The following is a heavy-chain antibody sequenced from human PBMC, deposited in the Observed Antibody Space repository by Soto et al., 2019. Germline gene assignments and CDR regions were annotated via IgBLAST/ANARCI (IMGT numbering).Heavy chain of an antibody. D-gene: IGHD6-19*01. J-gene: IGHJ4*02. CDR2: ISYGGGT. V-gene: IGHV4-39*01. Sequence: QLQLQESGPGLVKPSETLSLTCSVSGGSISSRDYYWGWIRQPPGQGLEWIGSISYGGGTYYNPYLKCRVTIFVDTSKNQFSLRLNYVTAADTAVYYCARRGGDLPVAGDDWGQGTLVTGSS. CDR1: GGSISSRDYY. CDR3: ARRGGDLPVAGDD.